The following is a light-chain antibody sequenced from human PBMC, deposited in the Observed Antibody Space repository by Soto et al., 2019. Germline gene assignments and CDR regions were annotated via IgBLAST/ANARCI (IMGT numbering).Light chain of an antibody. J-gene: IGLJ1*01. CDR2: RND. CDR3: AAWDDTVRSYV. V-gene: IGLV1-47*01. Sequence: QPVLTQPSSVSGTPGQGVTISCSGNISNIGNNYVYWFQQLPGTAPKVLSNRNDQRPSGVPDRFSGSKSGTSASLAISGLRSEDEADYYCAAWDDTVRSYVFGTGTKLTVL. CDR1: ISNIGNNY.